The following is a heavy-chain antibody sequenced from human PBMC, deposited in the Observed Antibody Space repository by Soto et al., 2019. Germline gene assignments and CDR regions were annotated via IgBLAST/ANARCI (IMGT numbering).Heavy chain of an antibody. CDR3: ARDECSSTSCYGMDV. CDR1: GFTFSSYA. Sequence: PGGSLRLFCAASGFTFSSYAMHWVRQAPGKGLEWVAVISYDGSNKYYADSVKGRFTISRDNSKNTLYLQMNSLRAEDTAVYYCARDECSSTSCYGMDVWGQGTTVTVSS. D-gene: IGHD2-2*01. CDR2: ISYDGSNK. V-gene: IGHV3-30-3*01. J-gene: IGHJ6*02.